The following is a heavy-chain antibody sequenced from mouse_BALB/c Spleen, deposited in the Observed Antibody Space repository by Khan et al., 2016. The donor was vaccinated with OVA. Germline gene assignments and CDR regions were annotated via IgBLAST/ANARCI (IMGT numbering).Heavy chain of an antibody. J-gene: IGHJ4*01. CDR2: ISTYHGNT. CDR3: ASGFEGFYYLNY. CDR1: GYTFSDYA. V-gene: IGHV1S137*01. D-gene: IGHD1-1*01. Sequence: VQLQESGPELVRPGASVKISCKGSGYTFSDYAMHWVKQSHAKSLEWIGVISTYHGNTNYNQKFKGKATMTVDKSSSTAYMELARLTSEDSAIYYGASGFEGFYYLNYWGQGTSVTVSA.